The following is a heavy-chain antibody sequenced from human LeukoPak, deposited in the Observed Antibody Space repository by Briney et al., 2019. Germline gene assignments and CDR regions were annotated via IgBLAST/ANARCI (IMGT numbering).Heavy chain of an antibody. Sequence: PGESLKISCKGSGYTFVDYWIGWVRQKPGKGLEWMANIYPDDYDTRYSPSFRGQVTISGDKSINTAYLQWSRLTASDTTMYYCARRSAGRTPFFDFWGQGTLVTVSS. CDR1: GYTFVDYW. V-gene: IGHV5-51*01. D-gene: IGHD1-1*01. J-gene: IGHJ4*02. CDR2: IYPDDYDT. CDR3: ARRSAGRTPFFDF.